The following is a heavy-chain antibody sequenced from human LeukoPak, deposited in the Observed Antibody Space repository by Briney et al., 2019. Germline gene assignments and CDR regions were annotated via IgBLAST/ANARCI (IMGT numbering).Heavy chain of an antibody. Sequence: SGGSLRLSCAASGLTFTSHAMSWVRQAPGKGLEWVSLISGSGGHTYYGDSVKGRFTISRDNSKSTLYLQMNSLRAEDTAVYYCAKGGVATMRDGYNYYYYYMEVWGRGTTVTVSS. CDR2: ISGSGGHT. CDR1: GLTFTSHA. D-gene: IGHD5-24*01. J-gene: IGHJ6*03. V-gene: IGHV3-23*01. CDR3: AKGGVATMRDGYNYYYYYMEV.